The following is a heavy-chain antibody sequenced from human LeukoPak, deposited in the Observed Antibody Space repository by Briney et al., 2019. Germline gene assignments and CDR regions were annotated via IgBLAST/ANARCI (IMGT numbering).Heavy chain of an antibody. CDR3: ARVVPFEN. CDR1: GSTVSSNY. CDR2: IYSRDST. D-gene: IGHD1-26*01. Sequence: GGSLRLSCAVSGSTVSSNYTSRVRQAPGKGLECVSFIYSRDSTYYADSGRGRFTISRDNSKNTVYLQMNSLRAEDTAVYYCARVVPFENWGQGTLVTVSS. J-gene: IGHJ4*02. V-gene: IGHV3-53*01.